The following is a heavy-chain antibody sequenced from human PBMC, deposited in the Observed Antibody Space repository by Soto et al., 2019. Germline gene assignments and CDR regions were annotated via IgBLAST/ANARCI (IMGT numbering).Heavy chain of an antibody. D-gene: IGHD3-22*01. V-gene: IGHV3-23*01. CDR3: ATMNGYFEY. CDR2: ITATGDRT. J-gene: IGHJ4*02. Sequence: SCAASGLTFSSYGMQWVRQAPGKGLEWVAAITATGDRTYYADSVTGRFTISRDNSKKTHYLQMTSLRAEDTAMYYCATMNGYFEYWGQGTPVTVSS. CDR1: GLTFSSYG.